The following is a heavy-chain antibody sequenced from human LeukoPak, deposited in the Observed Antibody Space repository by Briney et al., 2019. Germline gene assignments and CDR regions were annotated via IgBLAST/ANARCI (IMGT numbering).Heavy chain of an antibody. Sequence: SETLSLTCAVYGGSISNYSWWSWVRQPPGKGLEWLGEIHHSGSTNYNPSLKSRVTTSVDKSKNQLSLNLSSVTAADTAVYYCARGKVGATAFDCWGQGTLVTVSS. V-gene: IGHV4-4*02. CDR3: ARGKVGATAFDC. D-gene: IGHD1-26*01. J-gene: IGHJ4*02. CDR1: GGSISNYSW. CDR2: IHHSGST.